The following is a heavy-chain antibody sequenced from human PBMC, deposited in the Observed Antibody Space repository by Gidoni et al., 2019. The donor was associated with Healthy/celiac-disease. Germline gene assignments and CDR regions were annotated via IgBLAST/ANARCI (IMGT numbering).Heavy chain of an antibody. CDR2: MYPGDSDT. Sequence: EVQLVQSGAEVKKPGESLKISCKGSVYSFTIYWIGWVRQMSGKGLEWMGIMYPGDSDTRYRPSFKGQVTISADKSISTAYLKWSSLKASDTAMYYCARRDIAAAGPGVGWFDPWGQGTLVTVSS. D-gene: IGHD6-13*01. CDR1: VYSFTIYW. J-gene: IGHJ5*02. CDR3: ARRDIAAAGPGVGWFDP. V-gene: IGHV5-51*01.